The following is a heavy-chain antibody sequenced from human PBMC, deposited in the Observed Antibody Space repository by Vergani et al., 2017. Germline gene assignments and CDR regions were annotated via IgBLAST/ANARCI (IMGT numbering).Heavy chain of an antibody. D-gene: IGHD5-12*01. CDR2: IYTSGST. V-gene: IGHV4-4*07. J-gene: IGHJ3*02. Sequence: QVQLQESGPGLVTPSETLYLTCTVSGGSISSYYWSWIRQPAGKGLEWIGRIYTSGSTNYNPSLKSRVTMSVDTSKNQFSLKLSSVTAADTAVYYCARVGYSGYGPHDAFDIWGQGTMVTVSS. CDR3: ARVGYSGYGPHDAFDI. CDR1: GGSISSYY.